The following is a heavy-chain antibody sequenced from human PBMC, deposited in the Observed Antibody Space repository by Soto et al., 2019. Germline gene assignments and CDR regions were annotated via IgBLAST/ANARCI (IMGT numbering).Heavy chain of an antibody. CDR3: AHPRGYGVFDAVDI. V-gene: IGHV3-23*01. Sequence: GGSLRLSCAASGFIFTTYAMNWVRQAPGKGLEWVSAISSSGDSTYYAESVRGRFTISRDNSINTLYLQMRSLRPEDTAVYYCAHPRGYGVFDAVDIWGQGTMVTVSS. J-gene: IGHJ3*02. D-gene: IGHD4-17*01. CDR1: GFIFTTYA. CDR2: ISSSGDST.